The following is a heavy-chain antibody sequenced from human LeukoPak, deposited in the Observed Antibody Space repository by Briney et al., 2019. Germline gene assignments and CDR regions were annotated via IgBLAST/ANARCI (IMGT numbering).Heavy chain of an antibody. CDR3: AGSAYGSNFDY. D-gene: IGHD2-2*03. V-gene: IGHV4-30-4*01. J-gene: IGHJ4*02. CDR1: GGSISSGDYY. Sequence: SETLSLTCTVSGGSISSGDYYWSWIRQPPGKGLEWIGYIYYSGSTYYNPSLKSRLTISIDTSKSQFSLKLSSVTAADTAVYYCAGSAYGSNFDYWGQGTLVTVSS. CDR2: IYYSGST.